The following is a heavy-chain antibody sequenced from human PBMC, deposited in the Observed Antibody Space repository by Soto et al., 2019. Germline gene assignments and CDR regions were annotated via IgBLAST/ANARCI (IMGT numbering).Heavy chain of an antibody. J-gene: IGHJ3*02. Sequence: GGSLRLSCAASGFTFSSYSMTWVRQAPGKGLEWVSSISGSSSYIYDADSVKGRFTISRDNAKNSLFLQMNSLRAEDTAVYYCATSHGSSGNGAFDIWGQGTMVTVSS. CDR3: ATSHGSSGNGAFDI. CDR1: GFTFSSYS. CDR2: ISGSSSYI. D-gene: IGHD6-13*01. V-gene: IGHV3-21*01.